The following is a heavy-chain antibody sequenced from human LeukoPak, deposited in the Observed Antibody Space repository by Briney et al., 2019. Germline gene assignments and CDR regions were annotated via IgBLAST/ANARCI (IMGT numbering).Heavy chain of an antibody. CDR3: AGRDDNRVGATRAFDI. Sequence: PSETLFLTCAVYGGSFSGYYWSWIRQPPGKGLEWIGEINHSGNTNYNTSLKTRVPISVNTSKDQFSLKLSSVTASDPAVYSGAGRDDNRVGATRAFDIWGQGTMVTVSS. CDR1: GGSFSGYY. J-gene: IGHJ3*02. CDR2: INHSGNT. D-gene: IGHD1-26*01. V-gene: IGHV4-34*01.